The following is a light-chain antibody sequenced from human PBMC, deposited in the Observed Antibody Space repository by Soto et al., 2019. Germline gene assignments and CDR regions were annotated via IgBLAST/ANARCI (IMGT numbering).Light chain of an antibody. J-gene: IGLJ2*01. CDR2: DVS. Sequence: QSALTQPRSVSGSPGQSVTISCTGTNSDVGGYNYVSWYQQHPGEAPKLMIYDVSKRPSGVPDRFSGSKSGNTASLTISGLQAEDEADYYCCSYAGTFTLVFGGGTKVTVL. V-gene: IGLV2-11*01. CDR1: NSDVGGYNY. CDR3: CSYAGTFTLV.